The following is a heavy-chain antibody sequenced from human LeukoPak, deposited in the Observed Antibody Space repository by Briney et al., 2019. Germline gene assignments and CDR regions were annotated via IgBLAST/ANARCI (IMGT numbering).Heavy chain of an antibody. CDR3: TRHASAHGSDY. CDR2: IRSKANSYAT. V-gene: IGHV3-73*01. CDR1: GFTFSGSA. J-gene: IGHJ4*02. D-gene: IGHD3-10*01. Sequence: GSLRLSCAASGFTFSGSAMHWVRQASGKGLEWVGRIRSKANSYATAYAASVKGRFTISRDDSKNTAYLQMNSLKTEDTAVYYCTRHASAHGSDYWGQGTLVTVSS.